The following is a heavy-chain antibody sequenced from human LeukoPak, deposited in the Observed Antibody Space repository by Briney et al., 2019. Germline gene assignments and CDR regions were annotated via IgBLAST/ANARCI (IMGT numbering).Heavy chain of an antibody. Sequence: GGSLRLSCTASGSTFGDYAMSWFRQAPGKGLEWVGFIRSKAYGGTTEYAASVKGRFTISRDDSKSIAYLQMNSLKTEDTAVYYCTRGESDSSSWYVWDYFDYWGQGTLVTVSS. J-gene: IGHJ4*02. CDR1: GSTFGDYA. V-gene: IGHV3-49*03. CDR2: IRSKAYGGTT. D-gene: IGHD6-13*01. CDR3: TRGESDSSSWYVWDYFDY.